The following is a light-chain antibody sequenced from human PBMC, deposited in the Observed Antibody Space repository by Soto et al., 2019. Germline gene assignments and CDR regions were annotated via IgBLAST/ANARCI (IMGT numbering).Light chain of an antibody. V-gene: IGLV2-14*02. J-gene: IGLJ3*02. CDR3: ISYIPSTTTHWV. CDR2: EGT. Sequence: QSVLTQPASVSGPPGQSIVISCNGSSSDVGSYDLVSWYLQYPGKAPKVIIFEGTKRPSGVSDRFSGSKSGNTASLTISGLQTEDEADYYCISYIPSTTTHWVFGGGTKLTVL. CDR1: SSDVGSYDL.